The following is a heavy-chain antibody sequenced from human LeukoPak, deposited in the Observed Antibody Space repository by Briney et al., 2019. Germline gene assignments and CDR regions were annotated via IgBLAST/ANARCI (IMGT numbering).Heavy chain of an antibody. V-gene: IGHV3-30*18. Sequence: PGGSLRLSCAASGFTFSGYGMHWVRQAPGKGLEWVAVISYDGSNKYYADPVKGRFTISRDNSKNTLYLQMNSLRAEDTAVYYCAKDLDKYWGQGTLVTVSS. CDR2: ISYDGSNK. J-gene: IGHJ4*02. CDR1: GFTFSGYG. CDR3: AKDLDKY.